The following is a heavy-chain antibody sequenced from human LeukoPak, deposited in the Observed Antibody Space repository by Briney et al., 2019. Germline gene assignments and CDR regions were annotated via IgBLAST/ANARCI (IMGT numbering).Heavy chain of an antibody. CDR1: GYTFTNYW. CDR3: ASYHRGDSSGYYWEGAFDI. D-gene: IGHD3-22*01. CDR2: IYPDDSDT. J-gene: IGHJ3*02. Sequence: GESLKISCKASGYTFTNYWIGWVRQMPGKGLEWMGIIYPDDSDTKYSPSFQGQVTISADKSISTAYLQWSSLKASDTAVYYCASYHRGDSSGYYWEGAFDIWGQGTMVTVSS. V-gene: IGHV5-51*01.